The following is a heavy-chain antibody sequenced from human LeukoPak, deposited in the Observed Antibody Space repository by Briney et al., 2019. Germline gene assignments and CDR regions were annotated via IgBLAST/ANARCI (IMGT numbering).Heavy chain of an antibody. CDR2: IRSKAYGGTT. CDR3: SRVTGGGYDFVAY. V-gene: IGHV3-49*03. Sequence: GGSLRLSCTASGFTFGDYAMSWFRQAPGKGLEWVGFIRSKAYGGTTEYAASVKGRFTISRDDSKSIAYLQMNSLKTEDTAVYYCSRVTGGGYDFVAYWGQGTLVTVSS. J-gene: IGHJ4*02. CDR1: GFTFGDYA. D-gene: IGHD5-12*01.